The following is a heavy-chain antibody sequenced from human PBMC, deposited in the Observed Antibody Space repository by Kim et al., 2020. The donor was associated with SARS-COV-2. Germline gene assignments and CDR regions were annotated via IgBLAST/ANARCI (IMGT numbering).Heavy chain of an antibody. CDR2: PSGTEGGT. D-gene: IGHD6-19*01. Sequence: GGSLRLSCEVSGLTFRNHAMSWVRQAPGKGLEWVSAPSGTEGGTHYGDSVKGRFTISRDNSKNILYLEMNSLRVDDTAVYYCANHDQWLLSDAEYFQHWGQGTPVTVS. CDR3: ANHDQWLLSDAEYFQH. V-gene: IGHV3-23*01. CDR1: GLTFRNHA. J-gene: IGHJ1*01.